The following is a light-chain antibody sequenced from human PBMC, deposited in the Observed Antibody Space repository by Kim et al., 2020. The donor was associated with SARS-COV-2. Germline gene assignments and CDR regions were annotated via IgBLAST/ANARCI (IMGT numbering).Light chain of an antibody. J-gene: IGLJ2*01. V-gene: IGLV2-8*01. Sequence: SVAHSCTGNSMDSRLYNYVCRYQHHRRKAPQRTIYDVTTRPAGVPDRFSGAKSGSTAFLTVSRRQAEEEADYYCTSYAGRNDLVFGGGTQLTVL. CDR2: DVT. CDR1: SMDSRLYNY. CDR3: TSYAGRNDLV.